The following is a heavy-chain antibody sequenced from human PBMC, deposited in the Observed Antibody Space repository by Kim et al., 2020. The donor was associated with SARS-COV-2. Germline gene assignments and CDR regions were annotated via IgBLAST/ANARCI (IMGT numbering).Heavy chain of an antibody. CDR3: ARDSGSYLNWFDP. V-gene: IGHV4-59*01. J-gene: IGHJ5*02. Sequence: NPSLKSRVTISVDTSKNQFSLKLSSVTAADTAVYYCARDSGSYLNWFDPWGQGTLVTVSS. D-gene: IGHD1-26*01.